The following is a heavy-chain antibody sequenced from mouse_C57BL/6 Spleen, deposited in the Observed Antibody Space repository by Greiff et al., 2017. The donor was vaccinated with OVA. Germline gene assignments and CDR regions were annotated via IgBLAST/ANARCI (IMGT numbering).Heavy chain of an antibody. Sequence: EVQRVESGGGLVKPGGSLQLSCAASGFTFSDYGMHWVRQAPEKGLEWVAYISSGSSTIYYADTVKGRFTISKDNAKNTLFLQMTSLRSEDTAMYYCARNSNYVGFAYWGQGTLVTVSA. V-gene: IGHV5-17*01. D-gene: IGHD2-5*01. CDR3: ARNSNYVGFAY. CDR2: ISSGSSTI. CDR1: GFTFSDYG. J-gene: IGHJ3*01.